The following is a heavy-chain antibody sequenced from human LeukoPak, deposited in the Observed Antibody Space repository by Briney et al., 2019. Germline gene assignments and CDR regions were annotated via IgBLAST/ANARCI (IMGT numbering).Heavy chain of an antibody. CDR3: ARGHNQPQRHWYFDL. Sequence: SETLSLTCTVSSGSISSSSYYWGWIRQPPGKGLQWIGNIYHSGSTNYNPSLKSRVTISVDTSKNQFSLKLSSVTAADTAVYYCARGHNQPQRHWYFDLWGRGTLVTVSS. J-gene: IGHJ2*01. CDR1: SGSISSSSYY. V-gene: IGHV4-39*07. D-gene: IGHD1-1*01. CDR2: IYHSGST.